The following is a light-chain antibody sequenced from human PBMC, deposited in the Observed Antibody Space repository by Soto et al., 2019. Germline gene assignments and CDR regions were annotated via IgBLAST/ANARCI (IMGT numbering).Light chain of an antibody. CDR1: SSNIGAGHD. J-gene: IGLJ1*01. CDR2: DNS. CDR3: QSYDSSLSGYV. Sequence: QSVLTQPPSVSGAPGQRVTISCTGSSSNIGAGHDVHWYQQLPGTAPKLLIFDNSHRLSGVPDRFSGSKSGTSASLAITGLQAEDEADYYCQSYDSSLSGYVFGTGTKVTVL. V-gene: IGLV1-40*01.